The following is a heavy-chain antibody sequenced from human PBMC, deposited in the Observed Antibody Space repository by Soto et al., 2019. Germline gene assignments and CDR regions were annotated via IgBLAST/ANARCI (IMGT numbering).Heavy chain of an antibody. Sequence: GESLKISCAASGFTFSSYWMSWVRQAPGKGLEWVANIKQDGSEKYYVDSVKGRFTISRDNAKNSLYLQMNSLRAEDTAVYYCARDQITIFGVVIDYWGQGTLVTVSS. CDR1: GFTFSSYW. V-gene: IGHV3-7*01. CDR2: IKQDGSEK. D-gene: IGHD3-3*01. CDR3: ARDQITIFGVVIDY. J-gene: IGHJ4*02.